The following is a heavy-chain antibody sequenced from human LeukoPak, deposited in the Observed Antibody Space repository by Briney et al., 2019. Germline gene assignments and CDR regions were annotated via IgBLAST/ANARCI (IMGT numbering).Heavy chain of an antibody. Sequence: GGCLRLSRAASAFTFSSYWMHWVRQAPGKRLVWVSRINSDGSSTIHADSVKGRFTISRDNAKNTLYLQMNSLRAEDTAVYYCAREVYSSGWSSFDYWGQGTLVTVSS. J-gene: IGHJ4*02. CDR1: AFTFSSYW. CDR3: AREVYSSGWSSFDY. CDR2: INSDGSST. V-gene: IGHV3-74*01. D-gene: IGHD6-19*01.